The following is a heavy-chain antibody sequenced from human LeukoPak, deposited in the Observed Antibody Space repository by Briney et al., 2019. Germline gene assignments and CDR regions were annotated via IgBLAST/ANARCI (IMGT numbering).Heavy chain of an antibody. Sequence: SETLSLTCTVSGGSLSSGSYYWSWLRQPPGTGLEWIGYIYYSGSTNYNPSLKSRVTISVDTSKNQFSLKLSSVTAADTAVYYCARGLQSWFDPWGQGTLVTVSS. CDR3: ARGLQSWFDP. J-gene: IGHJ5*02. V-gene: IGHV4-61*01. CDR1: GGSLSSGSYY. CDR2: IYYSGST.